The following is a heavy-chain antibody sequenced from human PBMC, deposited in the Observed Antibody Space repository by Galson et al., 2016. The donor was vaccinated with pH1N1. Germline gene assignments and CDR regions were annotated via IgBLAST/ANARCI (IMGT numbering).Heavy chain of an antibody. D-gene: IGHD3-10*01. Sequence: SVKVSCKASGYIFTNYYIHWVRQAPGQGLEWMGWINPNSGGTKFPQKFQGRVTMTRDTSITTAYMDLSSLRSDDTAVYYCILMSRGNALNMWCQGTMVTVPS. CDR2: INPNSGGT. J-gene: IGHJ3*02. CDR3: ILMSRGNALNM. CDR1: GYIFTNYY. V-gene: IGHV1-2*02.